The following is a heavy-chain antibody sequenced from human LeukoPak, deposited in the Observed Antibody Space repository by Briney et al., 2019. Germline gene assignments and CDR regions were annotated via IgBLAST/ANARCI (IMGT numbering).Heavy chain of an antibody. Sequence: SETLSLTCCVSGFTMRSYCWRWLRQPPGKGLEYIGHVHDSGSTNYNPSLKIRYTITLDTSNTNFCLKLSSVDAALTAAYRCARVGSGRMDVWGKGSTVTVSS. CDR2: VHDSGST. CDR3: ARVGSGRMDV. D-gene: IGHD3-3*01. V-gene: IGHV4-59*01. J-gene: IGHJ6*03. CDR1: GFTMRSYC.